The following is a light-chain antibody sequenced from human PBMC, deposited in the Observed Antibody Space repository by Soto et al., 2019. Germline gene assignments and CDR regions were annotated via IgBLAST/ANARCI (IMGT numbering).Light chain of an antibody. CDR1: QSVSSSY. CDR2: GAS. V-gene: IGKV3-20*01. Sequence: EIVLTQSPGTLSLSPGERATLSCRASQSVSSSYLAWYQQKPGQAPRLLIYGASSRATGIPDRFSGSGSGTDFTLTISRLEPEDLAVYYCQQYGSSLVTFGQGTKVEIK. J-gene: IGKJ1*01. CDR3: QQYGSSLVT.